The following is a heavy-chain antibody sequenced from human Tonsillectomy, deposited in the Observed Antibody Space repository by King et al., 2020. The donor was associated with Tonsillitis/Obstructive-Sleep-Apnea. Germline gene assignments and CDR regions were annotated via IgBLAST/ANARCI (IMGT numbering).Heavy chain of an antibody. J-gene: IGHJ4*02. CDR1: GGTFRNNA. CDR2: IISFSGTS. Sequence: QLVQSGAEVKKPGSSVKVSCKASGGTFRNNALSWVRQAPGQGLDWMGGIISFSGTSNFAPKFQGRVTITADKSTDTGYIELTSLRSEDTAIYFCARGYNHGSGNFRHFDNWGQGTLVTVSS. V-gene: IGHV1-69*06. CDR3: ARGYNHGSGNFRHFDN. D-gene: IGHD3-10*01.